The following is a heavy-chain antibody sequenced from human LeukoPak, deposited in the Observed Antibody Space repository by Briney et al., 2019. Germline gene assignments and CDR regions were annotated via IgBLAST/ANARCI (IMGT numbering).Heavy chain of an antibody. D-gene: IGHD1-26*01. Sequence: PGGSLRLSCAASGFTFSSYSMNWVRQAPGKGLEWVSSISSSSSYIYYADSVKGRFTISRDNAKNSLYLQMNSLRAEDTAVYYCARGEGDLVGATMDYWGQGTLVTVSS. CDR2: ISSSSSYI. V-gene: IGHV3-21*01. CDR3: ARGEGDLVGATMDY. CDR1: GFTFSSYS. J-gene: IGHJ4*02.